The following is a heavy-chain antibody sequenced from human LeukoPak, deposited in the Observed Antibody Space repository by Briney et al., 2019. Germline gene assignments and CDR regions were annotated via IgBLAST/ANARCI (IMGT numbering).Heavy chain of an antibody. Sequence: ASVKVSCKASGYTFTSYGISWVRQAPGQGLEWMGWISAYNGNTNYAQKLQGRVTMTTDTSTSTAYMELRSLRSDDTAVYYCARARKNSGSYYGYYFDYWGQGTLVAVFS. J-gene: IGHJ4*02. CDR2: ISAYNGNT. D-gene: IGHD1-26*01. CDR3: ARARKNSGSYYGYYFDY. CDR1: GYTFTSYG. V-gene: IGHV1-18*01.